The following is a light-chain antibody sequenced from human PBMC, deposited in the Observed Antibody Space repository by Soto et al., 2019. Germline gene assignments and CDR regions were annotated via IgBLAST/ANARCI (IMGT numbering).Light chain of an antibody. Sequence: QSVLTQPASVSGSPGQSITISCTGTSNDIGTYDYVSWYQQHPGKVPKLMIFDVSNRPSGVSNRFSGSKSGNTASLTISGLQAEDEADYYCCSYTGISTLDVFGSGTKVTVL. V-gene: IGLV2-14*03. J-gene: IGLJ1*01. CDR3: CSYTGISTLDV. CDR1: SNDIGTYDY. CDR2: DVS.